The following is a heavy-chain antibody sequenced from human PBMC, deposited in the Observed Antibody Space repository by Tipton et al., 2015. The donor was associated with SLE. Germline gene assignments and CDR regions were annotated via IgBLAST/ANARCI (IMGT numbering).Heavy chain of an antibody. J-gene: IGHJ6*02. CDR1: DDSISLHY. CDR2: VSYNGST. Sequence: TLSLTCAVSDDSISLHYWSWIRQAPGRGLEWIGYVSYNGSTKYNPSLKSRVTISIDTSMKQFSPKLNSVTATDSAMYYCARQWGVYLSPWTYFYGMDVWGQGTPVTVSS. D-gene: IGHD3-10*01. CDR3: ARQWGVYLSPWTYFYGMDV. V-gene: IGHV4-59*08.